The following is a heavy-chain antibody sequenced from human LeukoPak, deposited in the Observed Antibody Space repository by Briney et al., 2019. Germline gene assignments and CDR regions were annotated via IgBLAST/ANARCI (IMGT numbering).Heavy chain of an antibody. CDR1: GCSFSSGGYY. J-gene: IGHJ4*02. D-gene: IGHD3-22*01. Sequence: PSETLSLTCTVSGCSFSSGGYYWSWIRQHPGQGLEWIVYISYSGTTYYNPSLKSRVTISIETSKSQFSLKLSSVTAADTAVYYCARDASGYYLFDYWGQGTLVTVSS. V-gene: IGHV4-31*03. CDR3: ARDASGYYLFDY. CDR2: ISYSGTT.